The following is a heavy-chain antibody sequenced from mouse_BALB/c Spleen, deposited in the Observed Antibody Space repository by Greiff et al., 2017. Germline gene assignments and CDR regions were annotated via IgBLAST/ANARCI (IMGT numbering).Heavy chain of an antibody. V-gene: IGHV1S127*01. CDR1: GYTFTSYW. CDR3: TRSPIHYYGPFAY. D-gene: IGHD1-2*01. J-gene: IGHJ3*01. CDR2: IDPSDSYT. Sequence: QVQLQQSGAELVKPGASVKMSCKASGYTFTSYWMHWVKQRPGQGLEWIGVIDPSDSYTSYNQKFKGKATLTVDTSSSTAYMQLSSLTSEDSAVYYCTRSPIHYYGPFAYWGQGTLVTVSA.